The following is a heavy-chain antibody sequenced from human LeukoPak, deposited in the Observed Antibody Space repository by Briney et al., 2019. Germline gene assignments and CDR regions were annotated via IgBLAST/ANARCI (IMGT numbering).Heavy chain of an antibody. CDR2: INPNSGGT. CDR1: GYTFTGYY. J-gene: IGHJ1*01. D-gene: IGHD6-13*01. V-gene: IGHV1-2*02. CDR3: ARVRRIADLGQWEGPREYFQH. Sequence: GASVKVSCKASGYTFTGYYMHWVRQAPGQGLAWMGWINPNSGGTNYAQKFQGRVTMTRDTSISTAYMELSRLRSDDTAVYYCARVRRIADLGQWEGPREYFQHWGQGTLVTVSS.